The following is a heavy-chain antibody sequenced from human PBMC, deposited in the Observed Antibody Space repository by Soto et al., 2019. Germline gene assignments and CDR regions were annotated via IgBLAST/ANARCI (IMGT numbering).Heavy chain of an antibody. J-gene: IGHJ4*02. CDR3: DSSGYYRSPAY. V-gene: IGHV4-31*03. D-gene: IGHD3-22*01. Sequence: SETLSLTCTVSGGSISSGGYYWTWIRQHPGKGLEWIGYIYYSGSTYYNPSLKSRVTISVDTSKNQFSLKLSSVTAADTAVYYYDSSGYYRSPAYWGQGTLVTVSS. CDR1: GGSISSGGYY. CDR2: IYYSGST.